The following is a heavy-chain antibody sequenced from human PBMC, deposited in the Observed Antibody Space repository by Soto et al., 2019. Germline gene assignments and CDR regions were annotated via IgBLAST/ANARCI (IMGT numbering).Heavy chain of an antibody. CDR2: ILVGGST. Sequence: GGSLRLSCSVSGFICSSYDMSWVRQAPGKGLEWVSTILVGGSTHYEDSVKGRFTISRDTSKNTVYLQMNSLTAGDTAFYYCAKATATSGGAFEIYGQGTMVTVSS. D-gene: IGHD1-1*01. CDR1: GFICSSYD. J-gene: IGHJ3*02. V-gene: IGHV3-23*01. CDR3: AKATATSGGAFEI.